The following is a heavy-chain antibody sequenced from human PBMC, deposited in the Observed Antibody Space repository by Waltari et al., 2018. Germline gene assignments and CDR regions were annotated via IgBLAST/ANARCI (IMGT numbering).Heavy chain of an antibody. J-gene: IGHJ3*02. CDR3: ARPLRSGWFEGTFDI. Sequence: EVQLVESGGGLVQPGGSLRLSCAASGFTFSSHWMFWVRQAPGKGVEWVANINEDGSEKFYVDSVKGRFTISRDNAKNSLYLQMNSLRVDDTAVYYCARPLRSGWFEGTFDIWGQGTMVTVSS. V-gene: IGHV3-7*04. CDR2: INEDGSEK. D-gene: IGHD6-19*01. CDR1: GFTFSSHW.